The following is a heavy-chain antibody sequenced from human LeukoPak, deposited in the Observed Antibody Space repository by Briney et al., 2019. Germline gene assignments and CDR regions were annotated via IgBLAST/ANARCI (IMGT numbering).Heavy chain of an antibody. J-gene: IGHJ4*02. Sequence: GGSLRLSCAASGFTVSSNYMSWVRQAPGKGLEWVSVIYSGGSTYYADSVKGRFTISRDNSKNTLYLQMNSLRAEDTAVYYCTTDLRVLWFGVSGYFDYWGQGTLVTVSS. CDR2: IYSGGST. V-gene: IGHV3-66*01. CDR1: GFTVSSNY. D-gene: IGHD3-10*01. CDR3: TTDLRVLWFGVSGYFDY.